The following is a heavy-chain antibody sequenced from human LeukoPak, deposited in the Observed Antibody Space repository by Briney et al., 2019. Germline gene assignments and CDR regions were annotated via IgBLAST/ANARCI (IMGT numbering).Heavy chain of an antibody. CDR3: ARGRLYCGGDCYFDY. CDR1: GFTFSSYG. CDR2: ISGSGGST. Sequence: GGSLRLSCAASGFTFSSYGMSWVRQAPGKGLEWVSAISGSGGSTYYADSVKGRFTISRDNAKNSLYLQMNSLRAEDTAVYYCARGRLYCGGDCYFDYWGQGTLVTVSS. V-gene: IGHV3-23*01. D-gene: IGHD2-21*02. J-gene: IGHJ4*02.